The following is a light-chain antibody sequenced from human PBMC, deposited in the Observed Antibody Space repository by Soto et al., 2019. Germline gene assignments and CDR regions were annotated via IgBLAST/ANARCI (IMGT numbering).Light chain of an antibody. CDR2: GAS. Sequence: EIVLTQSPGTLSSSPGERATLSCRASQSVSSSHLAWYQQKPGQAPRLLIYGASSRATGIPDRFSGSGSGTDFTLTISRLEPEDFAVYFCQQYDNYPLTFGGGTKVEI. J-gene: IGKJ4*01. CDR1: QSVSSSH. CDR3: QQYDNYPLT. V-gene: IGKV3-20*01.